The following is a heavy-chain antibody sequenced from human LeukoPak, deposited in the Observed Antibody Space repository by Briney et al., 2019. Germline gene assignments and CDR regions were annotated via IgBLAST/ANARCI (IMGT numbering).Heavy chain of an antibody. D-gene: IGHD1-26*01. V-gene: IGHV3-30*02. CDR2: IRHDGSNT. J-gene: IGHJ4*02. CDR3: AKVSLWELSRSGTLDY. Sequence: GGSLRLSCTASGFTFSNYGMYWVRQAPGKGLEWVAYIRHDGSNTHYADSVKGRSTISRDNSKNTLYLQMNSLRGEDTAVYYCAKVSLWELSRSGTLDYWGQGTLVTVSS. CDR1: GFTFSNYG.